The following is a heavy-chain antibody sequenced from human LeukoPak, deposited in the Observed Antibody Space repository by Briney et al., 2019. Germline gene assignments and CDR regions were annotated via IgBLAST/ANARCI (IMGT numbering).Heavy chain of an antibody. CDR3: ARDVNAHFDY. D-gene: IGHD1-1*01. J-gene: IGHJ4*02. Sequence: GGSLRLSCAASGSTFRSYSMKWVRQAPGKGLEWVSYISSSSSTIYYADSVKGRFTICRDNAKNSLYLQRNSLRDVHTAVYYCARDVNAHFDYWGQGTLVTVSS. CDR1: GSTFRSYS. V-gene: IGHV3-48*02. CDR2: ISSSSSTI.